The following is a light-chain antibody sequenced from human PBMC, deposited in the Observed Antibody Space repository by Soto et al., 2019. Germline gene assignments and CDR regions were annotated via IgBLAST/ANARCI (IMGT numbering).Light chain of an antibody. CDR1: QSISSY. Sequence: DIQMTQSPSSLSASVGDRVTITCRASQSISSYLNWYQQKPGKAPKLLIYAASSLQSGVPSRFSGSVSGTDFTLTISSLQPEDFPTYYCQQSYSTPTFGHGTKVEIK. J-gene: IGKJ1*01. CDR3: QQSYSTPT. CDR2: AAS. V-gene: IGKV1-39*01.